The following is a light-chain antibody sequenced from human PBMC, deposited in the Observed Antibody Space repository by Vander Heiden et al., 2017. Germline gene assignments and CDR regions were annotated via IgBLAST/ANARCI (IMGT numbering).Light chain of an antibody. CDR2: GTS. CDR1: QSVSSSY. J-gene: IGKJ2*01. CDR3: QQYGSSPMYT. Sequence: IELTQSPGTLYLSPGERATLSCRASQSVSSSYLAWYQQRPGQAPRLLIYGTSSRATGIPDRFSGSGSGTDVTLTISRLETEDFAVYYCQQYGSSPMYTFGQGTKLEIK. V-gene: IGKV3-20*01.